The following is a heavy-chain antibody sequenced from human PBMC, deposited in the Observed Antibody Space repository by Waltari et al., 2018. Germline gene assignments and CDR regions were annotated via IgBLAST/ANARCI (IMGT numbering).Heavy chain of an antibody. CDR2: ISSSSSNR. J-gene: IGHJ6*02. V-gene: IGHV3-48*01. D-gene: IGHD6-19*01. CDR3: ARDLSREHAVAGRPGPAMDV. CDR1: RFVFSAHI. Sequence: EVQLVESGGALARPGGSLSLSCATSRFVFSAHILNCVRAFPGKGLEWVSYISSSSSNRYYAESGRGRFTISRDKAQNSLFLQMDSLRAEDTAVYFCARDLSREHAVAGRPGPAMDVWGRGTTVIVSS.